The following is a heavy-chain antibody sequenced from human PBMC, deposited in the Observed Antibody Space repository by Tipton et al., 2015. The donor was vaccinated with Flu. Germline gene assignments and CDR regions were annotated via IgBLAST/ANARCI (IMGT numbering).Heavy chain of an antibody. J-gene: IGHJ4*01. CDR1: GEALGTHY. CDR2: IFATGTV. CDR3: ARLPRHYGDYPLYY. V-gene: IGHV4-4*07. D-gene: IGHD4-17*01. Sequence: GEALGTHYWTWFRQPAGERLEWIGRIFATGTVIYNPSLRSRVTMSVDTSKNQFSLNLTSVTAADTAVYYCARLPRHYGDYPLYYWGPGIMVTVSS.